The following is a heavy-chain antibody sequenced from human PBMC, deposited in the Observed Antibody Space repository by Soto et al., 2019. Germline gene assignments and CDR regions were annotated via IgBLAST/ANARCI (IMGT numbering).Heavy chain of an antibody. J-gene: IGHJ6*02. CDR2: ISAYKGKD. V-gene: IGHV1-18*04. Sequence: QVQLVQSGAEVKKPGASVKVSCKASGYDFTLYGMSWVRQAPGQGLEWIGWISAYKGKDESGERVQGRLTMTIDPSTSTVYMELRSLRVDDTAVYYCARGAPDIVAPDKLPDGMDVWGQGTAVTVSS. CDR3: ARGAPDIVAPDKLPDGMDV. D-gene: IGHD5-12*01. CDR1: GYDFTLYG.